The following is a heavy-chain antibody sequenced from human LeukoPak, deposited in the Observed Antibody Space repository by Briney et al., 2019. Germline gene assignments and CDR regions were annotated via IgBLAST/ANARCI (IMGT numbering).Heavy chain of an antibody. Sequence: SETLSLTCTVSGGSISSYYWSWIRQPPGKGLEWIGYIYTSGSTNYNPSLKRRVTISVDTSKNQFSLKLSSVTAAATAAYYCARFLGQHAQKNWFDPRGQGTLVTVSS. CDR1: GGSISSYY. J-gene: IGHJ5*02. V-gene: IGHV4-4*09. D-gene: IGHD2/OR15-2a*01. CDR2: IYTSGST. CDR3: ARFLGQHAQKNWFDP.